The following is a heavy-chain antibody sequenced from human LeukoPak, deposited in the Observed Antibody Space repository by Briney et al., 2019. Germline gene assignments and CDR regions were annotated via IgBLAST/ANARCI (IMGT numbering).Heavy chain of an antibody. J-gene: IGHJ4*02. D-gene: IGHD2-21*02. CDR3: ARAPRIVVVTATYLDY. CDR2: ISTDNGNT. V-gene: IGHV1-18*01. Sequence: ASVKVSCKASGFTFSTNAISWVRQAPGQGLEWMGCISTDNGNTNYAQKFQGRVTMTTDTSTSTVYMELNSLRSEDTAVYYCARAPRIVVVTATYLDYWGQGTLVTVSS. CDR1: GFTFSTNA.